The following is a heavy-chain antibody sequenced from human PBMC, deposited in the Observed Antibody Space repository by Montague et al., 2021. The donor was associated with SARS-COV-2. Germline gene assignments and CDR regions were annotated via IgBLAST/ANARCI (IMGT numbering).Heavy chain of an antibody. Sequence: SETLSLTCTVSGGSISSSSYYWGWIRQPPGKGLEWIGSIHYSGSTYYNPSLKSRVTLSVDTSKKHFSLKLSSVTAADTAVYFCAAQSSGGYCSSSSCYVWFDPWGQGTLVTVSS. V-gene: IGHV4-39*01. CDR3: AAQSSGGYCSSSSCYVWFDP. CDR1: GGSISSSSYY. CDR2: IHYSGST. J-gene: IGHJ5*02. D-gene: IGHD2-2*01.